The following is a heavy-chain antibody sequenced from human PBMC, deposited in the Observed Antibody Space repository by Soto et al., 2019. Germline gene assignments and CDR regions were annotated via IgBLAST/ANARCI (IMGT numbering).Heavy chain of an antibody. D-gene: IGHD6-19*01. V-gene: IGHV3-30-3*01. CDR2: ISYDGSNK. J-gene: IGHJ3*02. CDR3: ARDQDSSGWNDAFEI. CDR1: GFTFSSYA. Sequence: QVQLVESGGGVVQPGRSLRLSCAASGFTFSSYAMHWVRQAPGKGLEWVAVISYDGSNKYYADSVKGRFTISRDNSKNTLYLQMNSLRAEDTAVYYCARDQDSSGWNDAFEIWGQGTMVTVSS.